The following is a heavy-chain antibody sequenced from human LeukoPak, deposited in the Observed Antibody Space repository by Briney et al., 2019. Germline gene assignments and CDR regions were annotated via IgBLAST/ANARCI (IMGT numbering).Heavy chain of an antibody. CDR2: IWYDGSNK. Sequence: PGGSLRLSCAASGFTFSSYGMHWVRQAPGKGLEWVAVIWYDGSNKYYADSVKGRFTISRDNSKNTLYLQMNSLRAEDTAVYYRAREFENSYGSGAFDIWGQGTMVTVSS. CDR3: AREFENSYGSGAFDI. CDR1: GFTFSSYG. V-gene: IGHV3-33*01. D-gene: IGHD5-18*01. J-gene: IGHJ3*02.